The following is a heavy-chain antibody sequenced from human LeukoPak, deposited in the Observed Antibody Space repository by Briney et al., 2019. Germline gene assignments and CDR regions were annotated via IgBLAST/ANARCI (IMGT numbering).Heavy chain of an antibody. CDR3: ATYYYGSDSNWFDP. CDR2: IIPILGIA. V-gene: IGHV1-69*04. CDR1: GGTFSSYA. D-gene: IGHD3-10*01. Sequence: ASVKVSCKASGGTFSSYAISWVRQAPGQGLEWMGRIIPILGIAGYAQKFQGRVTITADKSTSTAHMELSSLRSEDTAVYYCATYYYGSDSNWFDPWGQGTLVTVSS. J-gene: IGHJ5*02.